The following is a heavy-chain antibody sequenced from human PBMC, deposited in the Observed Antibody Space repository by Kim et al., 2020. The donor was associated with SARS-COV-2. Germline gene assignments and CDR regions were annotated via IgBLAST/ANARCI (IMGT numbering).Heavy chain of an antibody. CDR1: GLTFDDYA. J-gene: IGHJ6*03. CDR3: AKDISYNNYPYYYFYYVDV. D-gene: IGHD4-4*01. CDR2: ISWNSGNV. V-gene: IGHV3-9*01. Sequence: GGSLRLSCAGSGLTFDDYAMHWVRQAPGKGLEWVSGISWNSGNVGYADFVKGRFTASRDNANNSLYLQMNSLRAEDTALYFCAKDISYNNYPYYYFYYVDVWGKGTTVTVAS.